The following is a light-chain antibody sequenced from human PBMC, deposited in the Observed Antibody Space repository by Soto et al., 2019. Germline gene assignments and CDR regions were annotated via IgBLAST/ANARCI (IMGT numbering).Light chain of an antibody. CDR2: DAS. Sequence: EIVVTQSPATLSLSPGNRATLSCRASQSVSGYLAWYQQKPGQAPRLLSYDASNRATGIPATFSGSGSVADLTRSITSLAPEDFALYYCQQRSSSPSTFGGGTKVEI. V-gene: IGKV3-11*01. CDR1: QSVSGY. CDR3: QQRSSSPST. J-gene: IGKJ4*01.